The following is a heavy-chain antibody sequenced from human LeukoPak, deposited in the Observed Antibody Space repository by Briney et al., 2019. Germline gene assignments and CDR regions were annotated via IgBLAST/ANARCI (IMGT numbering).Heavy chain of an antibody. D-gene: IGHD2-15*01. V-gene: IGHV3-23*01. Sequence: PGGSLRLSCAASGFTFSSYSRSWVRQAPGKGLEWVSAISGSGDSTSYADCVKGRFTISRDNSKNTLYLQMTSPRAEDSSVYYCAKDRSWDAENWFDPWGKGTLVTVSS. J-gene: IGHJ5*02. CDR3: AKDRSWDAENWFDP. CDR1: GFTFSSYS. CDR2: ISGSGDST.